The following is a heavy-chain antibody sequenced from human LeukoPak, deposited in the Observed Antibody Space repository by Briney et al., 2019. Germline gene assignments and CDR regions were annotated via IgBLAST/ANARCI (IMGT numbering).Heavy chain of an antibody. J-gene: IGHJ4*02. V-gene: IGHV3-48*01. CDR3: ARDRRPRAFDY. CDR1: GFTFSTFA. Sequence: GGSLRLSCAASGFTFSTFAMIWVRQPPGKGLEWVSYISSSSSTIYYADSVKGRFTISRDNAKNSLYLQMNSLRAEDTAVYYCARDRRPRAFDYWGQGTLVTVSS. CDR2: ISSSSSTI. D-gene: IGHD5-24*01.